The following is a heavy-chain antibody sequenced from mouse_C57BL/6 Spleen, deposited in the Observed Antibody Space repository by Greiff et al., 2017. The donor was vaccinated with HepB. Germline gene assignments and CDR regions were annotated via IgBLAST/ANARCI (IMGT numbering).Heavy chain of an antibody. Sequence: QVQLKESGAELVRPGASVKLSCKASGYTFTDYYINWVKQRPGQGLEWIARIYPGSGNTYYNEKFKGKATLTAEKSSSTAYMQLSSLTSEDSAVYFCARSHNRAMDYWGQGTSVTVSS. J-gene: IGHJ4*01. V-gene: IGHV1-76*01. CDR3: ARSHNRAMDY. D-gene: IGHD6-1*01. CDR2: IYPGSGNT. CDR1: GYTFTDYY.